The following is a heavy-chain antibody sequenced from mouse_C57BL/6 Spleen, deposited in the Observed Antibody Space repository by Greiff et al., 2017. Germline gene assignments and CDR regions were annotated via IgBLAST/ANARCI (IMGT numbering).Heavy chain of an antibody. CDR3: ARDQTYYSNYGGGAMYY. CDR2: ISDGGSYT. CDR1: GFTFSSYA. Sequence: EVKVVESGGGLVKPGGSLKLSCAASGFTFSSYAMSWVRQTPEKMLEWVATISDGGSYTYYPDNVKGRFTISRDNAKNNLYLQMSHLKSEDTAMYYCARDQTYYSNYGGGAMYYWGQGTSVTVSS. D-gene: IGHD2-5*01. J-gene: IGHJ4*01. V-gene: IGHV5-4*01.